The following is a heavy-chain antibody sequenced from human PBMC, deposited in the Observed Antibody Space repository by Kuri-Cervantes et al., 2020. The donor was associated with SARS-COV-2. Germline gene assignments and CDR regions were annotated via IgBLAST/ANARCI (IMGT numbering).Heavy chain of an antibody. CDR3: ARGLGYCSSTSCYRGDAFDI. V-gene: IGHV1-8*01. D-gene: IGHD2-2*02. CDR1: GYTFTSYD. CDR2: MNPNSGNT. J-gene: IGHJ3*02. Sequence: ASVKVSCKASGYTFTSYDINWVRQATGQGLEWMGWMNPNSGNTGYAQKFQGRVTMTRNTSISTAYMELSSLRSEDTAVYYCARGLGYCSSTSCYRGDAFDIWGQGTMVTVSS.